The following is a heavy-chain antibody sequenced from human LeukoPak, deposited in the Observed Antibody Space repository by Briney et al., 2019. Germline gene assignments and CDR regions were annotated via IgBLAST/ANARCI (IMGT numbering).Heavy chain of an antibody. V-gene: IGHV1-18*01. CDR3: ARDLAVVTAFGQHTFDI. D-gene: IGHD2-21*02. CDR2: ISGYNGKT. J-gene: IGHJ3*02. Sequence: ASVKVSCKASGYTFNSYGISWVRQAPGQGLEWMGWISGYNGKTNYAQQLQGRVTMTTDTSTTTAYMELTSLRSDDTAVYYCARDLAVVTAFGQHTFDIWGQGTVVTVSS. CDR1: GYTFNSYG.